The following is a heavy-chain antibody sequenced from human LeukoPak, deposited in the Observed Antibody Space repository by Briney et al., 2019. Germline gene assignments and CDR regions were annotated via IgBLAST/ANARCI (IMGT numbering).Heavy chain of an antibody. V-gene: IGHV3-48*01. CDR2: ISSSSSTI. J-gene: IGHJ4*02. CDR3: AREYWGSSSGLNTY. Sequence: AGSLRLSCAASGVTFSSYSMSWVRQPPGKGLEWVSYISSSSSTIYYAYSVKRRFTISRDKAKNSLYLHRNRLSAEDTAVYYCAREYWGSSSGLNTYGGQGTLVTVSS. CDR1: GVTFSSYS. D-gene: IGHD6-25*01.